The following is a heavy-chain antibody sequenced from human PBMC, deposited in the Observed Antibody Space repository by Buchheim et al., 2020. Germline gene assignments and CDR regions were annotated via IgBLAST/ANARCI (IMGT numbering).Heavy chain of an antibody. J-gene: IGHJ6*02. CDR2: ISSSSSYI. CDR1: GFTFSSYS. D-gene: IGHD5-18*01. V-gene: IGHV3-21*01. Sequence: EVQLVESGGGLVKPGGSLRLSCAASGFTFSSYSMNWVRQAPGKGLEWVSSISSSSSYIYYADSVKGRFTISRDNAKNSLYLQMNSLRAEDTAVYYCARDIGGYSYGTYYYYGMDVWGQGTT. CDR3: ARDIGGYSYGTYYYYGMDV.